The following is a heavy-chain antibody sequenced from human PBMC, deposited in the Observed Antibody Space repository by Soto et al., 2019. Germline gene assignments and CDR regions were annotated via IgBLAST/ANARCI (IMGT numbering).Heavy chain of an antibody. CDR2: ISYDGSNK. CDR1: GFTFSHYG. Sequence: QVQLVESGGGVVQPGRSLRLSCAASGFTFSHYGIHWVRQAPGKGLEWLAVISYDGSNKHYADSVKGRFTVSRDNSKNTLYLQMNSLRAEDTAVYCCARYSGKYQGPIDYWGQGTLVTVSS. CDR3: ARYSGKYQGPIDY. V-gene: IGHV3-30*03. D-gene: IGHD1-26*01. J-gene: IGHJ4*02.